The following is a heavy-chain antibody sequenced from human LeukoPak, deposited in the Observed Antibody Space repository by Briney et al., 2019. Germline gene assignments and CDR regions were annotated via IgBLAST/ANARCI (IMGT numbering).Heavy chain of an antibody. J-gene: IGHJ4*02. D-gene: IGHD2-2*01. V-gene: IGHV3-23*01. CDR1: GFTFSSYA. Sequence: GGSLRLSCAASGFTFSSYAMSWVRQAPGKGLEWVSGISGNAGNTYYADSVKGRFTIPRDNSKNTLYLQMNSLRAEDTAVYYCAKGRCSSTSCYDDYWGQGTLVTVSS. CDR3: AKGRCSSTSCYDDY. CDR2: ISGNAGNT.